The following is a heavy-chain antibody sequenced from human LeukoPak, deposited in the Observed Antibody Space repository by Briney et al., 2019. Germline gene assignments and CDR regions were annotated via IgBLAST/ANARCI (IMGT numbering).Heavy chain of an antibody. CDR1: GSTFSSYA. CDR2: ISYDGSNK. J-gene: IGHJ4*02. Sequence: GGSLRLSCAASGSTFSSYAMSWVRQAPGKGLEWVAVISYDGSNKNYADSVKGRFTISRDNSKNTLSLQMNSLRPEDTAVYYCAKDLPAGSGTYYNPLDYWGQGTLVTVSS. CDR3: AKDLPAGSGTYYNPLDY. V-gene: IGHV3-30*18. D-gene: IGHD3-10*01.